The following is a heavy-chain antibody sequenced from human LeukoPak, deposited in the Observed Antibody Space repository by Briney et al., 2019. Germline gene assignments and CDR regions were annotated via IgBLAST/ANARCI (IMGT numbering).Heavy chain of an antibody. CDR2: IYYSGST. CDR3: ARGAESSGWHSPFDY. J-gene: IGHJ4*02. CDR1: GGSISTYY. Sequence: SETLSLTCTVSGGSISTYYWSWIRQPPGKGLEWIGFIYYSGSTNYNPSLKSRVTISVDTSKNQFSLKLSSVTAADTAVYYCARGAESSGWHSPFDYWGQGTLVTVSS. V-gene: IGHV4-59*01. D-gene: IGHD6-19*01.